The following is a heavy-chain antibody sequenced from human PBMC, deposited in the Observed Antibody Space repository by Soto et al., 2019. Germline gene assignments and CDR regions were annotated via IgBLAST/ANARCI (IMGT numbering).Heavy chain of an antibody. V-gene: IGHV1-2*02. Sequence: QVHLVQSGAEMKKPGASVKVSCESSGYTFTAYYIHWVRQAPGHGLEWMGWINPNGGGTKYSQKFQGRVTMTRDTSINTAYMELPRLTSDDTAVYXXXXXXXXTIQGVRFRVDQWGQGTLVTVSS. CDR2: INPNGGGT. D-gene: IGHD3-10*01. CDR3: XXXXXXTIQGVRFRVDQ. J-gene: IGHJ4*02. CDR1: GYTFTAYY.